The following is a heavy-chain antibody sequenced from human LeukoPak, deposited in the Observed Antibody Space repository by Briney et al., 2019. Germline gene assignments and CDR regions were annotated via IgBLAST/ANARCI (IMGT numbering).Heavy chain of an antibody. Sequence: SETLSLTCTVSGGSMISYYWTWIRRPPGKGLEWIGYIHYSGSTNYKPSLHSRVTMSVDTSKNHFSLKLSSVTAADTALYYCARGIRMIVGGDYFDYWGQGTLVTVSS. D-gene: IGHD3-22*01. CDR3: ARGIRMIVGGDYFDY. V-gene: IGHV4-59*01. CDR2: IHYSGST. CDR1: GGSMISYY. J-gene: IGHJ4*02.